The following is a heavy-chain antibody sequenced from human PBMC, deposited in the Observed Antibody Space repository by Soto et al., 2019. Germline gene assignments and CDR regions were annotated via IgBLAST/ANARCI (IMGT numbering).Heavy chain of an antibody. J-gene: IGHJ4*02. D-gene: IGHD5-18*01. CDR3: ARWGDWMQQVL. CDR2: IYHRGST. V-gene: IGHV4-4*02. Sequence: QVQLQESGPGLVKPSGTLSLTCGVSGGSIRSNKWWSWVRQPPGKGLEWIGEIYHRGSTNYNPSLKSRDTISVDKSKNQFALKLNSVTAADTAVYYCARWGDWMQQVLWGQGTLVTVSS. CDR1: GGSIRSNKW.